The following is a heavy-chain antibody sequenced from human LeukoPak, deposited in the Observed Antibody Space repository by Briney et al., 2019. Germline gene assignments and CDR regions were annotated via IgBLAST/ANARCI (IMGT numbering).Heavy chain of an antibody. Sequence: PGRSLRLSCAASGFTFDDYAMHWVRQAPGKGLEWVSGISWNSGSIGYADSVEGRFTISRDNAKNSLYLQMNSLGAEDTALYYCAKDMIQTTVTTYYYYGMDVWGQGTTVTVSS. CDR2: ISWNSGSI. V-gene: IGHV3-9*01. D-gene: IGHD4-17*01. CDR1: GFTFDDYA. CDR3: AKDMIQTTVTTYYYYGMDV. J-gene: IGHJ6*02.